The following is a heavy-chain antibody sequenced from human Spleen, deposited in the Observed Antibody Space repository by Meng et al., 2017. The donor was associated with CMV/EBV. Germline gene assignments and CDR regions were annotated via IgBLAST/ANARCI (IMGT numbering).Heavy chain of an antibody. V-gene: IGHV3-13*03. Sequence: GGSLRLSCAACGFTFSNYDMHWVRQTTGKGLEWVSLIDTAGDTYYPDSVRGQFTISRGNAKNSLHLQMNSPRAGDTAVYYCARVGADCSSTSCHYGMDVWGQGTTVTVSS. CDR1: GFTFSNYD. J-gene: IGHJ6*02. CDR3: ARVGADCSSTSCHYGMDV. D-gene: IGHD2-2*01. CDR2: IDTAGDT.